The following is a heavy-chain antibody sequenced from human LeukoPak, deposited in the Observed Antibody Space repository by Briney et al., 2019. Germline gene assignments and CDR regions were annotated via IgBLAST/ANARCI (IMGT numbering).Heavy chain of an antibody. Sequence: PGGSLRLSCVVSGFTFSSYTMNWVRQAPGKGLEWVSSISSGSSYIYYADSLKGRFTISRDNAKNSLYLQMNSLRAEDTAVYYCATLPHMYGGSSTHYFYYGMDVWGQGTTVTVSS. CDR1: GFTFSSYT. D-gene: IGHD6-13*01. V-gene: IGHV3-21*01. CDR2: ISSGSSYI. CDR3: ATLPHMYGGSSTHYFYYGMDV. J-gene: IGHJ6*02.